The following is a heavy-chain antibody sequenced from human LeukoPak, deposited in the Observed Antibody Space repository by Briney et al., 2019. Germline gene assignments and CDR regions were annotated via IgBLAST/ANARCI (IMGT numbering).Heavy chain of an antibody. D-gene: IGHD5-18*01. CDR2: INSDGSST. Sequence: GGSLRLSCAASGFSISSDYMTWVRQAPGKGLEWVSRINSDGSSTSYADSVKGRFTISRDNSKNTLYLQMNSLRAEDTAVYYCARARSSYGYGDAFDIWGQGTMVTVSS. J-gene: IGHJ3*02. CDR1: GFSISSDY. V-gene: IGHV3-74*01. CDR3: ARARSSYGYGDAFDI.